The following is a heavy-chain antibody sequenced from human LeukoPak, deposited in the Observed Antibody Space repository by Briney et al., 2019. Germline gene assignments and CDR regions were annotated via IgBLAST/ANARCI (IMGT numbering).Heavy chain of an antibody. CDR1: GFTFSDYY. J-gene: IGHJ4*02. Sequence: KAGGSLRLSCAASGFTFSDYYMTWIRQAPGKGPEWVSYIRSSGSTTHYADSVWGRFTISRDNAKHSVFLQMNGLRPEHTAVYYCARQQLWLDYWGQGALVSVSS. V-gene: IGHV3-11*01. CDR3: ARQQLWLDY. D-gene: IGHD2-21*01. CDR2: IRSSGSTT.